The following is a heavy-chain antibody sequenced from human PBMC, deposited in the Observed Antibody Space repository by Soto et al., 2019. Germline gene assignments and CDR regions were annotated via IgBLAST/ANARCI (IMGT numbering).Heavy chain of an antibody. CDR3: AKEGVYDFWSGPYYYYGMDV. J-gene: IGHJ6*02. CDR1: GFTFSSYA. V-gene: IGHV3-23*01. CDR2: ISGSGGST. Sequence: LRLSCAASGFTFSSYAMSWVRQAPGKGLEWVSAISGSGGSTYYADSVKGRFTISRDNSKNTLYLQMNSLRAKDTAVYYCAKEGVYDFWSGPYYYYGMDVWGQGTTVTVSS. D-gene: IGHD3-3*01.